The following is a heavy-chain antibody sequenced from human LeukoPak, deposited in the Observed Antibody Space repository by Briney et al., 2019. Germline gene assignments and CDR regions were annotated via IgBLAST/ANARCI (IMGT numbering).Heavy chain of an antibody. Sequence: GGSLRLSCAASGFTFSSYSMSWVRQAPGKGLEWVSSISSSSSYIYYADSVKGRFTISRDNSKNSLYLQMNSLRAEDTAVYYCASHRGYDIQNRDYWGQGTLVTVSS. CDR3: ASHRGYDIQNRDY. D-gene: IGHD5-12*01. CDR2: ISSSSSYI. CDR1: GFTFSSYS. V-gene: IGHV3-21*01. J-gene: IGHJ4*02.